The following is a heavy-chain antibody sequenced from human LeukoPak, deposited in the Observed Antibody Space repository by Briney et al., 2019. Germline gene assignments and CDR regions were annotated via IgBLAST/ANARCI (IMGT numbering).Heavy chain of an antibody. CDR2: FIPIFGIA. J-gene: IGHJ6*02. Sequence: SVKVSCKASGGTFSSYAVSWVRQAPGQGLEWMGGFIPIFGIANYAQKFQGRVTITADVSTGATYMELSSLRSEDTAVYYCARDAWQNWKSGANHYYYGLDVWGQGTTVTVSS. D-gene: IGHD1-1*01. V-gene: IGHV1-69*13. CDR1: GGTFSSYA. CDR3: ARDAWQNWKSGANHYYYGLDV.